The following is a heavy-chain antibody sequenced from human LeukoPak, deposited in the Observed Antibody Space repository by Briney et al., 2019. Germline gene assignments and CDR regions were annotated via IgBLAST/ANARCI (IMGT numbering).Heavy chain of an antibody. CDR1: GFSFSNYG. D-gene: IGHD5-12*01. CDR3: AKTYSRESGYDFFFHY. J-gene: IGHJ4*02. Sequence: GGSLRLSCAASGFSFSNYGFHWVRQAPGKGLDWVSAISYDGKNIHYADSVKGRFTISRDNSRNTVYLQMNSLRVEDTAVYYCAKTYSRESGYDFFFHYWGQGTRLTVSS. V-gene: IGHV3-33*06. CDR2: ISYDGKNI.